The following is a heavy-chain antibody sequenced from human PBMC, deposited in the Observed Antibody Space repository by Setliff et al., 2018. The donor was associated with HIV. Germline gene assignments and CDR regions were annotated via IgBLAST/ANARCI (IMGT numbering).Heavy chain of an antibody. CDR1: GFTFSDHY. J-gene: IGHJ6*02. CDR2: TRNKANSYTT. Sequence: GGSLRLSCAASGFTFSDHYMDWVRQAPGKGLEWVGRTRNKANSYTTEYAASVKGRFTISKDDSENTLYLQMNSLKTEDTAVYYCTTDAKTGVATGYWGQGTTVTVS. V-gene: IGHV3-72*01. D-gene: IGHD6-25*01. CDR3: TTDAKTGVATGY.